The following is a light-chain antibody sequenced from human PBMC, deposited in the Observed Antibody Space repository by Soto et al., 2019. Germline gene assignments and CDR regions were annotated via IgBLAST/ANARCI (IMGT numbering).Light chain of an antibody. CDR3: QAWDSSTYV. V-gene: IGLV3-1*01. J-gene: IGLJ1*01. Sequence: SYDLTQPPSVSVSPGQTASITCSGEKLGEKYACWYQQKPGQSPVLVIYQDSKRPSGIPERFSGSNSGNTATLTISGTQAMDEADYYCQAWDSSTYVLGTGTKLTVL. CDR2: QDS. CDR1: KLGEKY.